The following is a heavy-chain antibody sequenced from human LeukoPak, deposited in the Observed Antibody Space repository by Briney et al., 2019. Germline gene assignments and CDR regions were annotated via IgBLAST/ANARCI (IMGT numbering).Heavy chain of an antibody. V-gene: IGHV4-34*01. CDR3: AREGDSSVYYNY. D-gene: IGHD3-22*01. CDR2: IHHSGST. J-gene: IGHJ4*02. CDR1: RGSFSGYY. Sequence: SETLSLTCAVYRGSFSGYYWSWIRQPPGKGLEWIGEIHHSGSTNYNPSLKSRVTISVDTSKNQFSLKLSSVTAADTAVYYCAREGDSSVYYNYWGQGTLVTVSS.